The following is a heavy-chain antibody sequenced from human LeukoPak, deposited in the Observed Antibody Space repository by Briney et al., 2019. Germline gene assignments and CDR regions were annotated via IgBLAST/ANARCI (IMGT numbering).Heavy chain of an antibody. V-gene: IGHV1-18*04. CDR1: GYTFTGYY. CDR2: ISAYNGNT. D-gene: IGHD4/OR15-4a*01. Sequence: ASVKVSCKASGYTFTGYYMHWVRQAPGQGLEWMGWISAYNGNTNYAQKLQGRVTMTTDTSTSTAYMELRSLRSDDTAVYYCARVSLETMVILFDYWGQGTLVTVSS. J-gene: IGHJ4*02. CDR3: ARVSLETMVILFDY.